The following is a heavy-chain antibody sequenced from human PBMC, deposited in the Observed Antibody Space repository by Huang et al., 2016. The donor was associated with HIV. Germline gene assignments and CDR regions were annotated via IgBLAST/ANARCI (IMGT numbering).Heavy chain of an antibody. J-gene: IGHJ3*01. CDR2: TSAFKGDP. Sequence: QAQLMQSGPEVKQPGASVKVSCKTSGSSFTDYGITWVRQAPGQGPEWVGWTSAFKGDPETAQRLQGRVILTTDTSTSMAYMELRSLRFDDTAVYFCARDPKYHRIGYYRQRRGIDVWGQGTMVSVSS. V-gene: IGHV1-18*01. D-gene: IGHD3-22*01. CDR3: ARDPKYHRIGYYRQRRGIDV. CDR1: GSSFTDYG.